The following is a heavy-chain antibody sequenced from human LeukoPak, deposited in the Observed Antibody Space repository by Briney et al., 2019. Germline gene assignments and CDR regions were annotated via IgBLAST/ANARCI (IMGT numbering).Heavy chain of an antibody. CDR2: IYSSGST. CDR3: AGTVVPAFYFDY. Sequence: SETLSLTCTVSGGSISSYYWSWIRQPAGKGLEWIGRIYSSGSTDYNPSLKSRVTMSVDTSKNKFSLKLSSVTAADTAVYYCAGTVVPAFYFDYWGQGTLVTVSS. CDR1: GGSISSYY. D-gene: IGHD4-23*01. V-gene: IGHV4-4*07. J-gene: IGHJ4*02.